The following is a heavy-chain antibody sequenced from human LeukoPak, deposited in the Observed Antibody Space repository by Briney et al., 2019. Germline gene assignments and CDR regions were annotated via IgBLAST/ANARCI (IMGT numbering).Heavy chain of an antibody. V-gene: IGHV4-34*01. J-gene: IGHJ5*02. CDR1: GGSFSGYY. CDR2: INHSGRT. Sequence: SETLSLTCAVPGGSFSGYYWSWIRQPPGKGLEWIGEINHSGRTNDNPSLKSRVTISVDRSKNQFSLKLSSVTAADTAVYYCARHADYDSNWFDPWGQGTQVTVSS. CDR3: ARHADYDSNWFDP. D-gene: IGHD4/OR15-4a*01.